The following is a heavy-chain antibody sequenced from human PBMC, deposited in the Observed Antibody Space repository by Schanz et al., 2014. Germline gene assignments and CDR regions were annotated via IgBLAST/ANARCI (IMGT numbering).Heavy chain of an antibody. V-gene: IGHV3-11*01. CDR1: GFTFADYY. D-gene: IGHD7-27*01. Sequence: QVQLLESGGGLFKPGGSLRLSCAGSGFTFADYYMTWIRQAPGKGLEWISYVSSYDTTVSYADSVKGRFTISRDNAKNSLYLEMTSLRGEDTAVYYCARENLNWEAFDIWGQGTVVNVSS. CDR3: ARENLNWEAFDI. CDR2: VSSYDTTV. J-gene: IGHJ3*02.